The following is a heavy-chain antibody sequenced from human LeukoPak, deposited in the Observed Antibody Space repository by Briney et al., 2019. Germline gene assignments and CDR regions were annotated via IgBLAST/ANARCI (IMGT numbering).Heavy chain of an antibody. CDR2: INPNSGNT. CDR3: ARGGNYYDSSGFEDDAFDI. CDR1: GYTFTSYD. V-gene: IGHV1-8*03. D-gene: IGHD3-22*01. Sequence: ASVKVSCKASGYTFTSYDINWVRQATGQGLEWMGWINPNSGNTGYAQKFQGRVTITRNTSISTAYMELSSLRSEDTAVYYCARGGNYYDSSGFEDDAFDIWGQGTMVTVSS. J-gene: IGHJ3*02.